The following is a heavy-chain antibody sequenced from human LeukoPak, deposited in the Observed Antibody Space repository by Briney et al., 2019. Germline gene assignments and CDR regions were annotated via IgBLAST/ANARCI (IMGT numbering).Heavy chain of an antibody. CDR1: GYTFTSYG. J-gene: IGHJ4*02. V-gene: IGHV1-18*01. Sequence: ASVKVSCKASGYTFTSYGISWVRQAPGQGLEWMGWISAYNGNTNYAQKFQGRVTLTTETSTRTAYMELRSLRSDDTAVYYCARGSYCGGDCYPDYWGQGTLVTVSS. D-gene: IGHD2-21*02. CDR2: ISAYNGNT. CDR3: ARGSYCGGDCYPDY.